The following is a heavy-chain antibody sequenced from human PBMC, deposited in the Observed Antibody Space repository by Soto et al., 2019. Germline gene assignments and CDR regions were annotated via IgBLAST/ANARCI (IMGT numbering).Heavy chain of an antibody. J-gene: IGHJ5*01. CDR2: VYYSGST. CDR3: AREVGCSSTRCYANSWFDS. Sequence: SETLCLTCTVSGGSISRLYWSWIRQPPGKGLEWIGYVYYSGSTKYNPSLKSRVTISIDPSKNQFSLKVNSVTAADTAVYYCAREVGCSSTRCYANSWFDSWGQGTLVTVSS. CDR1: GGSISRLY. D-gene: IGHD2-2*01. V-gene: IGHV4-59*01.